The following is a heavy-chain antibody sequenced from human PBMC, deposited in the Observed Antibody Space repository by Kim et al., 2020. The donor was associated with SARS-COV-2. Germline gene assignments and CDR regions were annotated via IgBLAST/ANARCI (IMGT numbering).Heavy chain of an antibody. CDR2: IYYSGST. CDR1: VGSVSSGSYY. D-gene: IGHD3-3*01. Sequence: SETLSLTCTVSVGSVSSGSYYWSWIRQPPGKGLEWIGYIYYSGSTNYNPSLKSRVTISVDTSKNQFSLKLSSVTAADTAVYYCARDQPYYDFWSGYYRAYYYGMDVWGQGTTVTVSS. CDR3: ARDQPYYDFWSGYYRAYYYGMDV. J-gene: IGHJ6*02. V-gene: IGHV4-61*01.